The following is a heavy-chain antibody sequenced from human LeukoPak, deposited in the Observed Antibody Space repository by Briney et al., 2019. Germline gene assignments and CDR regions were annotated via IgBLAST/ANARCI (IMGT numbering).Heavy chain of an antibody. J-gene: IGHJ4*02. CDR3: WAIVTTIKLDF. Sequence: NSSETLSLTCTVSGGSISSSSYSWGWIRQPPGEGLEWIGSVSHSGSINYDPSLKNRVTISVDTSKNQFSLKLSSVTAADTAVYYCWAIVTTIKLDFWGQGTLVTVSS. V-gene: IGHV4-39*01. D-gene: IGHD5-12*01. CDR1: GGSISSSSYS. CDR2: VSHSGSI.